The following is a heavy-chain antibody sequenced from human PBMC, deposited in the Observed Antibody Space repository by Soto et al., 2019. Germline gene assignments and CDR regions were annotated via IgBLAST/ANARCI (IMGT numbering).Heavy chain of an antibody. D-gene: IGHD3-3*01. V-gene: IGHV1-18*04. J-gene: IGHJ4*02. CDR3: ARNLFGVIIMGDY. CDR2: ISTYSGNT. CDR1: GYTFTIYG. Sequence: ASVKVSCKASGYTFTIYGISWVRQSPGQGLEWMGWISTYSGNTDYAQKFQGRITMTTDTSTDTVYMELRSLRSDDTAVYFCARNLFGVIIMGDYWGQGTLVTVSS.